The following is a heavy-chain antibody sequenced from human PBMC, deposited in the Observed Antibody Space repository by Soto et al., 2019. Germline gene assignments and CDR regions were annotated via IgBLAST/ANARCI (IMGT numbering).Heavy chain of an antibody. CDR3: ARTYSNRKVYMDV. CDR1: GFTFSSYG. V-gene: IGHV3-33*01. D-gene: IGHD4-4*01. J-gene: IGHJ6*03. CDR2: IWYDGSNK. Sequence: PGGSLRLSCAASGFTFSSYGMHWVRQAPGKGLEWVAVIWYDGSNKYYADSVKGRFTISRDNSKNTLYLQMNSLRAEDTAVYYCARTYSNRKVYMDVWGKGTTVTVSS.